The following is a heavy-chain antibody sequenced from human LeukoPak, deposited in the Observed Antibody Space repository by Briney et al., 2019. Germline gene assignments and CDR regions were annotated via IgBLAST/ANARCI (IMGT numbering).Heavy chain of an antibody. CDR1: GFSFDDYA. V-gene: IGHV3-9*01. CDR3: AKAGSTCWYVGIDY. CDR2: INWNSDII. J-gene: IGHJ4*02. D-gene: IGHD6-13*01. Sequence: GGSLRLSCAASGFSFDDYAMHWVRHAPGKGLEWVSGINWNSDIIYYAVSVKGRFIISRDNAKNSLHLQMNSLRPEDTAFYYCAKAGSTCWYVGIDYWGQGALVTVFS.